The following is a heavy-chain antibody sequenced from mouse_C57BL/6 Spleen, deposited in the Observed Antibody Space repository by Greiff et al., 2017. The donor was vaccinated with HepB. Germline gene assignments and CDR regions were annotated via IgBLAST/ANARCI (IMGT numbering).Heavy chain of an antibody. Sequence: DVKLVESGGGLVKPGGSLKLSCAASGFTFSDYGMHWVRQAPEKGLEWVAYISSGSSTIYYADTVKGRFTISRDNAKNTLFLQMTSLRSEDTAMYYCARLDYYYGRDYAMDYWGQGTSVTVSS. D-gene: IGHD1-1*01. CDR3: ARLDYYYGRDYAMDY. CDR2: ISSGSSTI. V-gene: IGHV5-17*01. CDR1: GFTFSDYG. J-gene: IGHJ4*01.